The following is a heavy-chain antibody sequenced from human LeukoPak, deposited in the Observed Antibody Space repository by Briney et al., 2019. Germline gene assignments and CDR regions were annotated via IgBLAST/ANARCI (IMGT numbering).Heavy chain of an antibody. Sequence: GGSLRLSCAASGFTFSSYAMSWVRQAPGKGLEWVSAISGSGGSTYYADSVKGRFTISRDNSKNTLYLQMNSLRAEDTAVYYCANLRYQLLWGYLDYWGQGTLVTVSS. J-gene: IGHJ4*02. CDR3: ANLRYQLLWGYLDY. D-gene: IGHD2-2*01. V-gene: IGHV3-23*01. CDR2: ISGSGGST. CDR1: GFTFSSYA.